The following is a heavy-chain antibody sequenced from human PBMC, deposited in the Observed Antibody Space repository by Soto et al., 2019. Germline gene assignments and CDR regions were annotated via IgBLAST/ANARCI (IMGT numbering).Heavy chain of an antibody. J-gene: IGHJ4*02. V-gene: IGHV3-23*01. D-gene: IGHD2-15*01. CDR3: AKRRGAGGHFDY. CDR2: VSIGGST. Sequence: GGSLRLSCAASGFTFSSYAMGWVRQGPGKGLEWVAVVSIGGSTHYADSVRGRFTISRDNSKNTLSLQMNSLTAEETAVYFCAKRRGAGGHFDYWGQGALVTVSS. CDR1: GFTFSSYA.